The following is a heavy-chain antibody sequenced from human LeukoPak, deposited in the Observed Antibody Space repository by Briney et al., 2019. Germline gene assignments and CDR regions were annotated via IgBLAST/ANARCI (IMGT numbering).Heavy chain of an antibody. J-gene: IGHJ4*02. D-gene: IGHD3-22*01. V-gene: IGHV1-18*01. CDR3: ARANDSSGYYFQLDY. Sequence: ASVKVSCKASAYTFTSYGISWVRQAPGQGLEWMGWISAYNGNTKYAQKFQGRVTITADESTSTAYMELSSLRSEDTAVYYCARANDSSGYYFQLDYWGQGTLVTVSS. CDR2: ISAYNGNT. CDR1: AYTFTSYG.